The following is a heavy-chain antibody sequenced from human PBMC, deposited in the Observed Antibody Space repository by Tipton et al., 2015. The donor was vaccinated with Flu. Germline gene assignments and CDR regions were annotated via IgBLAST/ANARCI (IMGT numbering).Heavy chain of an antibody. J-gene: IGHJ5*02. CDR1: GGSISSSSYY. CDR3: AREYDGSDYYDSVSLDP. Sequence: TLSLTCTVSGGSISSSSYYWSWIRQPAGKGLEWIGRIYTSGSTIYNPSLRSRVTISIDTSKNQFSLRLSSVTAADTAVYYCAREYDGSDYYDSVSLDPWGQGTLVTVSS. D-gene: IGHD3-22*01. V-gene: IGHV4-61*02. CDR2: IYTSGST.